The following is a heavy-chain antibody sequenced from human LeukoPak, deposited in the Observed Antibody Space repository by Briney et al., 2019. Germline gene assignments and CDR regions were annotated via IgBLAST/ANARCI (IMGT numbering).Heavy chain of an antibody. CDR3: ARSGSSGYYLYFDY. V-gene: IGHV4-34*01. CDR2: IDQSGTT. CDR1: GGSFSGYY. J-gene: IGHJ4*02. Sequence: SETLSLTCVVYGGSFSGYYWSWIRQPPGKGLEWIGEIDQSGTTNYNPSLKSRVTISVDTSKNQFSLKLSSVTAADTAVYYCARSGSSGYYLYFDYWGQGTLVTVSS. D-gene: IGHD3-22*01.